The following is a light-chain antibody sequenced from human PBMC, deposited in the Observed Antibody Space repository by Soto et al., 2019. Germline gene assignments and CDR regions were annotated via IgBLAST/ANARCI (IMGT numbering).Light chain of an antibody. J-gene: IGKJ1*01. CDR1: QGIGVW. V-gene: IGKV1-5*01. Sequence: DIQMTQSPSTLSSFVGDRVTITCRASQGIGVWLAWYQQKPGKAPKLLIYDASNLQTGVPSRFSGSGSGTEFTLTISSLQPDDFATYYCQQYNSYSWTFGQGTKVDI. CDR3: QQYNSYSWT. CDR2: DAS.